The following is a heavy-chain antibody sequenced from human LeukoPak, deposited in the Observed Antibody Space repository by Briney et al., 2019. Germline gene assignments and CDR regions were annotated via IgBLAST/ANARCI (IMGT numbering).Heavy chain of an antibody. D-gene: IGHD3-22*01. CDR1: GGTFSSYA. V-gene: IGHV1-69*05. CDR2: IIPIFGTA. J-gene: IGHJ4*02. CDR3: ARAANYYXXSGYYLX. Sequence: SVKVSCKASGGTFSSYAISWVRQAPGQGLEWMGRIIPIFGTANYAQKFQGRVTITTDESTSTAYMELSSLRSEDTAVYYCARAANYYXXSGYYLXWGQGTLVTXSS.